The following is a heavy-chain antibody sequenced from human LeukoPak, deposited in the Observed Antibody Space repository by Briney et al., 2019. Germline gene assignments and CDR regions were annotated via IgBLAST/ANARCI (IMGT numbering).Heavy chain of an antibody. J-gene: IGHJ4*02. CDR2: IYHSGST. D-gene: IGHD6-19*01. Sequence: SETLSLTCTVSGYSISSGYYWGWIRQPPGKGLEWIGSIYHSGSTYYNPSLKSRVTISVDTSKNQFSLKLSSVTAADTAVYYCARVFVGYSSGWYPDYWGQGTLVTVSS. CDR1: GYSISSGYY. CDR3: ARVFVGYSSGWYPDY. V-gene: IGHV4-38-2*02.